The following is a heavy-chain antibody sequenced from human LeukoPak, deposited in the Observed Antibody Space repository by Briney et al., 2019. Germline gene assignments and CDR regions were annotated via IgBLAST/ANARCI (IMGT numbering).Heavy chain of an antibody. CDR1: GFTFSSYS. D-gene: IGHD3-10*01. Sequence: GGSLRLSCAASGFTFSSYSMNWVRQAPGKGLEWVAYTSSSSNSIYYADSVKGRFTISRDNVKNSLYLQMNSLRAEDTAVYYCARGGSGYWGQGTLVTDSS. V-gene: IGHV3-48*01. CDR2: TSSSSNSI. CDR3: ARGGSGY. J-gene: IGHJ4*02.